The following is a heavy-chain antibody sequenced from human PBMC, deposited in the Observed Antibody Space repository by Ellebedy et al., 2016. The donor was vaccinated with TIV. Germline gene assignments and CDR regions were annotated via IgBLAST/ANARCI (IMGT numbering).Heavy chain of an antibody. J-gene: IGHJ5*01. CDR1: GFTFRDYA. CDR3: TRGASMIRGYPIDI. V-gene: IGHV3-33*01. D-gene: IGHD3-22*01. Sequence: PGGSLRPSCAASGFTFRDYAMHWVRQPPGKGLEWLAVIWSDGSGKNYADSVKGRITISRDNSKNTLELEMDTLIAEDTAVYFCTRGASMIRGYPIDIWGHGTLVTVSS. CDR2: IWSDGSGK.